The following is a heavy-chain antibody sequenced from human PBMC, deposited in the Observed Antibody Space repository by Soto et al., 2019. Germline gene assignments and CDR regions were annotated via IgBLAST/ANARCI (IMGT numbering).Heavy chain of an antibody. CDR1: GDSISTYY. D-gene: IGHD1-26*01. CDR2: IYYTGDT. J-gene: IGHJ5*02. V-gene: IGHV4-59*01. Sequence: SATLSLTGTVSGDSISTYYWHWIRLPPGKGLEWIGYIYYTGDTNYNPSLKSRVTISLDTSKNQFSLKLSSVTAADTAVYYCARDPSGHPPLYRFDPWGQGTLVTVSS. CDR3: ARDPSGHPPLYRFDP.